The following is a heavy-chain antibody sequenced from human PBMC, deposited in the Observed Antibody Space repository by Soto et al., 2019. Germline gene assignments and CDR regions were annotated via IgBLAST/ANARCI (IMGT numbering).Heavy chain of an antibody. D-gene: IGHD4-17*01. J-gene: IGHJ3*02. Sequence: EVQVLESGGGLVQPGGSLRLSCAASGFTFISYGMSWVRQAPGKGLEWVSAISGSGGTTYYADSVKGRFTISRDNSKNTLYLQMNSLRPEDTAVYYCAKATATVTLKDAFDIWGQGTMVTVSS. CDR3: AKATATVTLKDAFDI. V-gene: IGHV3-23*01. CDR2: ISGSGGTT. CDR1: GFTFISYG.